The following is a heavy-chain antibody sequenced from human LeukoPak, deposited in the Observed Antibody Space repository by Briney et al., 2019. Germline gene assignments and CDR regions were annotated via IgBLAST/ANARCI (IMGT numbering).Heavy chain of an antibody. V-gene: IGHV4-59*08. J-gene: IGHJ6*03. D-gene: IGHD1-14*01. CDR3: ARLQPNYYYYMDV. CDR1: GGSIRSYY. CDR2: IFYSGST. Sequence: PSETLSLTCTVSGGSIRSYYWSWIRQPPGKGLEWIGHIFYSGSTNYNPSLKSRVTISVDTSKNQFSLKLSSVTAADTAVYYCARLQPNYYYYMDVWGKGTTVTISS.